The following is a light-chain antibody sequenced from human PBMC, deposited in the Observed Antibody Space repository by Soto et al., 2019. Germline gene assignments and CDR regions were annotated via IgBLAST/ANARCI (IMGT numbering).Light chain of an antibody. V-gene: IGKV1-27*01. J-gene: IGKJ1*01. CDR2: DAS. Sequence: DIQMTRSPSSLSASVVARVTITCRASQDISNYLDWYQQKPGKAPELLIYDASTLQSGVPSRFSGSGSGTDFTLTISSLQPEDVATYYCQQYDSTPCTFGEGTKVDI. CDR1: QDISNY. CDR3: QQYDSTPCT.